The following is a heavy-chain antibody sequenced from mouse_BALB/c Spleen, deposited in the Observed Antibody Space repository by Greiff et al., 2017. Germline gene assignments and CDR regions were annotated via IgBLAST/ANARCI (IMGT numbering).Heavy chain of an antibody. Sequence: EVKLMESGGGLVQPGGSRKLSCAASGFTFSSFGMHWVRQAPEKGLEWVAYISSGSSTIYYADTVKGRFTISRDNPKNTLFLQMTSLRSEDTAMYYCARYGKGTTMDYWGQGTSVTVSS. CDR2: ISSGSSTI. J-gene: IGHJ4*01. CDR1: GFTFSSFG. CDR3: ARYGKGTTMDY. V-gene: IGHV5-17*02. D-gene: IGHD2-1*01.